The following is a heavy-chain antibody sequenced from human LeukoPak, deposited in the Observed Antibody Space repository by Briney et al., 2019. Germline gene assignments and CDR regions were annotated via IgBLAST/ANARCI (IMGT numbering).Heavy chain of an antibody. D-gene: IGHD6-19*01. CDR2: MNPNSGNT. Sequence: ASVKVSCKASGYTFTSYDINWVRQATGQGLEWMGWMNPNSGNTGYAQKFQGRVTMTRNTSISTAYMELSSLRSEDTAVYYCARGLLSSGWYYFDYWGQGTLVTVSS. V-gene: IGHV1-8*01. J-gene: IGHJ4*02. CDR3: ARGLLSSGWYYFDY. CDR1: GYTFTSYD.